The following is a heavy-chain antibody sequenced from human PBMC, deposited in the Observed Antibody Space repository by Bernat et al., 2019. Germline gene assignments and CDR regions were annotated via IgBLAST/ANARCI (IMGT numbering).Heavy chain of an antibody. J-gene: IGHJ3*02. CDR3: ARSTNYDSSGCYGIDAFDI. CDR2: ISSSSSTM. CDR1: GFTFSSYS. Sequence: EVQVVESGGGLAQPGGSLRLSCAASGFTFSSYSMNWVRQAPGKGLEWVSYISSSSSTMYYVDSVKGRFTISRDNAKNSLYLQMNSLRDEDTALYYCARSTNYDSSGCYGIDAFDIWGQGTMVTVSS. V-gene: IGHV3-48*02. D-gene: IGHD3-22*01.